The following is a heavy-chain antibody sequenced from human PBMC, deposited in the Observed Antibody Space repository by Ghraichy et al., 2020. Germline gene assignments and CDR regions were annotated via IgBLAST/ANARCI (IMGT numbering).Heavy chain of an antibody. Sequence: SETLSLTCTVSGDSISSSNYYWAWIRQPPGKGPEWIGNIYYTGGTTYNPSLKGRVTISIYTSKNQFSLQFRSVTAADTAVYYCARQEVMFPFGDLLDWFHHWGPGALVTVSS. V-gene: IGHV4-39*01. CDR2: IYYTGGT. D-gene: IGHD3-10*01. CDR1: GDSISSSNYY. CDR3: ARQEVMFPFGDLLDWFHH. J-gene: IGHJ5*02.